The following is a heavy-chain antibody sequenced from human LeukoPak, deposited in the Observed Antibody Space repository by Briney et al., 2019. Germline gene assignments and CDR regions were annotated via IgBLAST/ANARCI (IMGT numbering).Heavy chain of an antibody. D-gene: IGHD3/OR15-3a*01. V-gene: IGHV4-38-2*02. CDR2: MYHSWST. CDR3: AREPTYDFWSGYPFDY. Sequence: MASETLSVTCTVSGYSISSGYFWGLIRQPPGKGLELIGSMYHSWSTYYNPSLKSRVTISVDMSKNQFSLKLSSLTAADTAAYYCAREPTYDFWSGYPFDYWRQGTLVTVSS. J-gene: IGHJ4*02. CDR1: GYSISSGYF.